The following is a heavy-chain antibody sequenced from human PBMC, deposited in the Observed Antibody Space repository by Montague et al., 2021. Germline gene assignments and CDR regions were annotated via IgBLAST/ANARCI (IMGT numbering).Heavy chain of an antibody. CDR3: ARYTYYYCDY. CDR2: IRDDGGAT. J-gene: IGHJ4*02. CDR1: GFTFSTSW. V-gene: IGHV3-7*05. Sequence: SRSLSCAASGFTFSTSWMSWVRQAPGKGLEWVAHIRDDGGATYHVDSVKGRFTISRDNAKNSLYLQMSSLRAEDTAVYYCARYTYYYCDYWGQGTLVTVSS. D-gene: IGHD1-26*01.